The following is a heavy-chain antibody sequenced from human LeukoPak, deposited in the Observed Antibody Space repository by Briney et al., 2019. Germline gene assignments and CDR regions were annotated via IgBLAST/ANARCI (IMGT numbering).Heavy chain of an antibody. Sequence: GGSLRLPCGASGFTFSDYYMSWIRQTPGKGLEWLAYISTSASSIDYADSVKGRFTVSRDNGKNSLFLQMNSLRAEDTAIYYCVRVKGGWLGEKSYDYLGQGTLVTVSS. CDR3: VRVKGGWLGEKSYDY. V-gene: IGHV3-11*01. CDR2: ISTSASSI. J-gene: IGHJ4*02. CDR1: GFTFSDYY. D-gene: IGHD5-24*01.